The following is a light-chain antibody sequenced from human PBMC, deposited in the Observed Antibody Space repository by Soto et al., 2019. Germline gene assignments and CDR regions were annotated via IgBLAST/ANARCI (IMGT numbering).Light chain of an antibody. CDR2: GNS. CDR3: TSYAGSSIPVV. J-gene: IGLJ2*01. Sequence: QSVLTQPPSVSGAPGQRVTISCTGSSSNIGAGYDVHWYQQLPGTAPKLLIYGNSNRPSGVPDRFSGSKSGNTASLTVSGLQAEDEADYYCTSYAGSSIPVVFGGGTKLTVL. V-gene: IGLV1-40*01. CDR1: SSNIGAGYD.